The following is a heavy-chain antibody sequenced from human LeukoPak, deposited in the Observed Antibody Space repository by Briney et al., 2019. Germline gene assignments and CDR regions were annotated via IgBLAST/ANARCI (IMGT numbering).Heavy chain of an antibody. CDR1: GFTVSSNY. D-gene: IGHD3-22*01. CDR3: ARDRVRIDY. J-gene: IGHJ4*02. Sequence: GGSLRLSCAASGFTVSSNYMSWVRQAPGKGLEWVSSISSSSSYIYYADSVKGRFTISRDNAKNSLYLQMNSLRAEDTAVYYCARDRVRIDYWGQGTLVTGSS. CDR2: ISSSSSYI. V-gene: IGHV3-21*01.